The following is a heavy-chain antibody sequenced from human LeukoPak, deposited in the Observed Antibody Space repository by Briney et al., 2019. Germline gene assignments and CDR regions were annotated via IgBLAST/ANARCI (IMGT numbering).Heavy chain of an antibody. V-gene: IGHV3-21*01. D-gene: IGHD1-14*01. CDR3: ARSRNRGEFDY. CDR2: ISSSSSYI. CDR1: GFTFSSYS. Sequence: GSLRLSCAASGFTFSSYSMNWVRQAPGKGLEWVSSISSSSSYIYYADSVKGRFTISRDNAKNSLYLQMNSLRAEDTAVCYCARSRNRGEFDYWGQGTLVTVSS. J-gene: IGHJ4*02.